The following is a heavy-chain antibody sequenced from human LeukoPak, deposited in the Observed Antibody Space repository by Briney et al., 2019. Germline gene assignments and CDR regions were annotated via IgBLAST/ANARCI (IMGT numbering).Heavy chain of an antibody. CDR3: AREYASSGYFSD. Sequence: GGSLRLSCAASGFTFSSYAMSWVRQAPGKGLEWVSAISGSGGSTYYADSVKGRFTISRDNSKNTLYLQMNSLSAEDTAVYYCAREYASSGYFSDWGQGTLVTVSS. J-gene: IGHJ4*02. CDR1: GFTFSSYA. V-gene: IGHV3-23*01. CDR2: ISGSGGST. D-gene: IGHD3-22*01.